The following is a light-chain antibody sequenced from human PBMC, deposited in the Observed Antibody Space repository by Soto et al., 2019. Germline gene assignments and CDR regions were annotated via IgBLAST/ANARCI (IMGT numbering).Light chain of an antibody. CDR1: QTISSW. CDR2: AAS. CDR3: QHYKMYSPWT. Sequence: DIQMTQSASTLSGSVGDRVTITCRASQTISSWLAWYQQKPGKAPKLLIYAASSLQSGVPSRFSGSGSGTEFTLTISSLQPDDFATYYCQHYKMYSPWTFGQGTKVDIK. J-gene: IGKJ1*01. V-gene: IGKV1-5*01.